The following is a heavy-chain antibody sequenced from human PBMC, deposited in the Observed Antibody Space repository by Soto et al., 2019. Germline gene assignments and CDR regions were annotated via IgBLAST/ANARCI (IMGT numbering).Heavy chain of an antibody. V-gene: IGHV3-23*01. J-gene: IGHJ4*01. D-gene: IGHD6-13*01. CDR1: GFTFSSYA. Sequence: GGSLRLSCAASGFTFSSYAMSWVRQAPGKGLEWVSAISGSGGSTYYADSVKGRFTISRDNSKNTLYLQMNSLRAEDRAVYYCAKVGGVVAIAARPYYFDYWGQGTLVTVSS. CDR2: ISGSGGST. CDR3: AKVGGVVAIAARPYYFDY.